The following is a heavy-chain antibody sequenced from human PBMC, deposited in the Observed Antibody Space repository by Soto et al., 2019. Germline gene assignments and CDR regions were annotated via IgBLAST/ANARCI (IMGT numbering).Heavy chain of an antibody. Sequence: PSETLSLTCTVSGGSISSSSYYWGWIRQPPGKGLEWIGSIYYSGSTNYNPSLKSRVTISVDTSKNQFSLKLSSVTAADTAVYYCARSSGYSSSRFDYWGQGILVTVSS. CDR1: GGSISSSSYY. CDR2: IYYSGST. D-gene: IGHD6-13*01. CDR3: ARSSGYSSSRFDY. J-gene: IGHJ4*02. V-gene: IGHV4-39*07.